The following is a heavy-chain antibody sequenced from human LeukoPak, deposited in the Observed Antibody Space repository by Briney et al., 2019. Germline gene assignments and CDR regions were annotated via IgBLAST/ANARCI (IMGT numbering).Heavy chain of an antibody. V-gene: IGHV4-31*11. J-gene: IGHJ5*02. CDR2: IYYSGST. Sequence: SETLSLTCAVSGGSIGSDGYYWNWIRQHPGKGLEWIGYIYYSGSTYYNPSLKSRVTISVDTSKNQFSLKLSSVTAADTAVYYCARGGGTIFGVVTQVDPWGQGTLVTVSS. CDR1: GGSIGSDGYY. CDR3: ARGGGTIFGVVTQVDP. D-gene: IGHD3-3*01.